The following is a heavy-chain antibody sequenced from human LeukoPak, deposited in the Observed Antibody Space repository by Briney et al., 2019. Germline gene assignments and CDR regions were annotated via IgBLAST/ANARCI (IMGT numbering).Heavy chain of an antibody. Sequence: GGSLRLSCEASGVTFSAYAMTWVRQAPGKGLEWVSSIGSDNKPHYSESVKGRFAISRDNSKNTLFLQLHNLRVEDTALYYCARALHYYVAMDVWGQGTTVTVSS. D-gene: IGHD3-10*02. J-gene: IGHJ6*02. V-gene: IGHV3-23*05. CDR1: GVTFSAYA. CDR3: ARALHYYVAMDV. CDR2: IGSDNKP.